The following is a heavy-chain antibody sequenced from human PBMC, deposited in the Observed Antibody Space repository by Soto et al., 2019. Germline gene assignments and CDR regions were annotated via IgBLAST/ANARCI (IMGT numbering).Heavy chain of an antibody. D-gene: IGHD3-22*01. CDR2: IYSTGKT. CDR3: ARGYYESSDYYVGCPIFDY. CDR1: GGSVSRSDYY. V-gene: IGHV4-30-4*01. J-gene: IGHJ4*02. Sequence: QVQLQESGPGLVKPSQTLSLTCTVSGGSVSRSDYYWSWIRQPPGKGLVWIGYIYSTGKTYYNPSLRSRLHMSLDATSNQFSLGLTSVTATDTAVYYWARGYYESSDYYVGCPIFDYWGQGTLVTVSS.